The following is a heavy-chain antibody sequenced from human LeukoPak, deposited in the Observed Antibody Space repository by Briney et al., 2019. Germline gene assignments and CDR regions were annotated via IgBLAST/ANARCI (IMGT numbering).Heavy chain of an antibody. Sequence: ASVKVSCKASGYTFTSYGISWVRQAPGQGLEWMGWISAYNGNTNYAQKLQGRVTMTTDTSTSTAYMELRSLRSDDTAVYYCTRGPPCSSTSCFNYYYYMDVWGKGTTVTVSS. CDR3: TRGPPCSSTSCFNYYYYMDV. CDR2: ISAYNGNT. CDR1: GYTFTSYG. V-gene: IGHV1-18*01. J-gene: IGHJ6*03. D-gene: IGHD2-2*01.